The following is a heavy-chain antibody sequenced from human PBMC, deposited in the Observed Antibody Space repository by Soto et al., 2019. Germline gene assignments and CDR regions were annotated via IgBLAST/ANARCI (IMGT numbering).Heavy chain of an antibody. D-gene: IGHD6-25*01. Sequence: SETLSLTCTVSSDSVSSSSYTWGWIRQPPGKGPEWIGSIYSSGSTYYNPSLNSRVTVSVDTSKNQFSLKVTSVTAADTAVYYCAREAAGILNWFDPWGQGTLVTVSS. J-gene: IGHJ5*02. CDR1: SDSVSSSSYT. CDR3: AREAAGILNWFDP. V-gene: IGHV4-39*02. CDR2: IYSSGST.